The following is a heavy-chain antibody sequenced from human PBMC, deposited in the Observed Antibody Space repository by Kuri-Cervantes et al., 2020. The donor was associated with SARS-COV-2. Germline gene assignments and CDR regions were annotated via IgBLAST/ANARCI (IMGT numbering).Heavy chain of an antibody. Sequence: ASVKVSCKASGYTFTGYYMHWVRQAPGQGLEWMGWINPNSGGTNYAQKFQGRVTMTRDTSISTAYMELSRLRSDDTAVYYCARGWQWLVSPLYYFDYWGQGTLVTVSS. CDR3: ARGWQWLVSPLYYFDY. CDR2: INPNSGGT. J-gene: IGHJ4*02. CDR1: GYTFTGYY. D-gene: IGHD6-19*01. V-gene: IGHV1-2*02.